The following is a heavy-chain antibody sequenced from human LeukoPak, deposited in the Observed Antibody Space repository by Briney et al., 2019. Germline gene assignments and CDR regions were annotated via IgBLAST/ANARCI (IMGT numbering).Heavy chain of an antibody. J-gene: IGHJ6*04. D-gene: IGHD3-3*01. Sequence: SQTLSLTCTVSGGTISSGGYYWSWIRQPPGKGLEWIGYIYHSGSTYYNPSLKSRVTTSVDRSKNQFSLKLSSVTAADTAVYYCARKGVVSSVDVWGKGTTVTVSS. CDR2: IYHSGST. CDR1: GGTISSGGYY. CDR3: ARKGVVSSVDV. V-gene: IGHV4-30-2*01.